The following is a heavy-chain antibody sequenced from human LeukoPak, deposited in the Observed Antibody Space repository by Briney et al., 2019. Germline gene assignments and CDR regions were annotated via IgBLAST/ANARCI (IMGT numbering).Heavy chain of an antibody. CDR1: GYTFTGYY. V-gene: IGHV1-2*06. CDR3: ARGGWELPKLAFDY. Sequence: ASVNVSFKASGYTFTGYYMHWVRQAPGQGLEWMGRINPNSGGTNYAQKFQGRVTMTRDTSISTAYMELSRLRSDDTAVYYCARGGWELPKLAFDYWGQGTLVTVSS. J-gene: IGHJ4*02. D-gene: IGHD1-26*01. CDR2: INPNSGGT.